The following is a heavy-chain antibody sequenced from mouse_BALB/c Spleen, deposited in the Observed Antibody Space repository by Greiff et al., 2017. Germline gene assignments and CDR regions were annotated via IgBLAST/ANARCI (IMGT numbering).Heavy chain of an antibody. J-gene: IGHJ2*01. D-gene: IGHD1-1*01. CDR3: ARKYYGSSYPVYFDY. CDR2: ISYSGST. V-gene: IGHV3-2*02. CDR1: GFSITSDYV. Sequence: VQLQQSGPGLVKPSQSLSLTCTVTGFSITSDYVWNWIRQLPGNILEWMGYISYSGSTSYNPSLKSRISITRDTSKNQFFLQLNSVTTEDTATYYCARKYYGSSYPVYFDYWGQGTTLTVSS.